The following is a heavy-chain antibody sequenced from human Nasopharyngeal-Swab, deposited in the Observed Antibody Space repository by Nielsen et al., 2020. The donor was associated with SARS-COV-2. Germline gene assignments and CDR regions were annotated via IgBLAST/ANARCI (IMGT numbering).Heavy chain of an antibody. D-gene: IGHD3-10*01. Sequence: WIRQPPGKGLEWIGYIYHSGSTYYNPSLKSRVTISVDRSKNQFSLKLSSVTAADTAVYYCASVRGYYYGMDVWGQGTTVIVSS. CDR3: ASVRGYYYGMDV. J-gene: IGHJ6*02. V-gene: IGHV4-30-2*01. CDR2: IYHSGST.